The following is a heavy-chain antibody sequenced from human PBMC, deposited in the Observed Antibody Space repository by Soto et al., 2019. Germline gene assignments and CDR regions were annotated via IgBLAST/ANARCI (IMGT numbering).Heavy chain of an antibody. V-gene: IGHV1-8*01. CDR2: MNPNSGNT. J-gene: IGHJ4*02. Sequence: GASVKVSCKASGYTFTSYDINWVRQATGQGLEWMGWMNPNSGNTGYAQKFQGRVTMTRNTSISTAYMELSSLRSEDTALYYCVREDGKVGTNSAFDYWGLGALVTVSS. D-gene: IGHD1-26*01. CDR1: GYTFTSYD. CDR3: VREDGKVGTNSAFDY.